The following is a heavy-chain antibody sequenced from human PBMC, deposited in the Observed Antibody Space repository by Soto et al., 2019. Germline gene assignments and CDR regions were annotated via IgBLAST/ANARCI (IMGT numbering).Heavy chain of an antibody. CDR1: GGTFSSYA. V-gene: IGHV1-69*01. D-gene: IGHD2-15*01. CDR3: ASSFLGYCSGGSCYRGFDY. J-gene: IGHJ4*02. CDR2: IIPIFGTA. Sequence: QVQLVQSGAEVKKPGSSVTVSCKASGGTFSSYAISWVRQAPGQGLEWMGGIIPIFGTANYAQKFQGRVTITADESTSTAYMELSSLRSEDTAVYYCASSFLGYCSGGSCYRGFDYWGQGTLVTVSS.